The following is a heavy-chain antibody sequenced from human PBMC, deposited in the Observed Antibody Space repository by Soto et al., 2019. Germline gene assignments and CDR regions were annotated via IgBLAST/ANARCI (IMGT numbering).Heavy chain of an antibody. CDR1: GDTFGRFT. D-gene: IGHD4-4*01. CDR2: IKPISDIT. CDR3: ARDPSTINKLIGVWFDP. V-gene: IGHV1-69*13. Sequence: SVKVSCKASGDTFGRFTINWVRQAPGQGLEWMGGIKPISDITNYAQRFQGRVTFTADASTSTVYLELSSLRSEDTAMYYCARDPSTINKLIGVWFDPWGQGTLVTVPS. J-gene: IGHJ5*02.